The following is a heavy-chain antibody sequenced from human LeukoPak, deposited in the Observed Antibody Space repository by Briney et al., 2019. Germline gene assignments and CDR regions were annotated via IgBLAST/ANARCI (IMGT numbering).Heavy chain of an antibody. V-gene: IGHV3-30*03. D-gene: IGHD2/OR15-2a*01. CDR2: ISYDGSNK. Sequence: GGSLRLSCAASGFTFSTYSMNWVRQAPGKGLEWVAVISYDGSNKYYADSVKGRFTISRDNSKNTLYLQMNSLRAEDTAVYYCARDLGPFLFDYWGQGTLVTVSS. CDR3: ARDLGPFLFDY. CDR1: GFTFSTYS. J-gene: IGHJ4*02.